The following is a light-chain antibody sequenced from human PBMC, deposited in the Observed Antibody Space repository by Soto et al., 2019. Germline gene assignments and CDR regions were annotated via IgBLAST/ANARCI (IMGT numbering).Light chain of an antibody. Sequence: DIQMTQSPSSLSASIGDRVTITCRASQTVSNFLNWYQQTPGKAPKVLIYIASTLQSGVPSRFSGSGSGTDFTLTISSLQPEDAATYYCQQSYTAPLTFGGGTKVEI. V-gene: IGKV1-39*01. CDR2: IAS. J-gene: IGKJ4*01. CDR1: QTVSNF. CDR3: QQSYTAPLT.